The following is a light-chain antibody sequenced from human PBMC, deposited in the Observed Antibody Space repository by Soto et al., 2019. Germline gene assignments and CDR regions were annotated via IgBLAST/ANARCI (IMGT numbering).Light chain of an antibody. J-gene: IGLJ1*01. CDR1: SSDVGRYDL. Sequence: QSVLTQSASVSGSPGQSITFFCTGTSSDVGRYDLVSWYQQPPGKAPKLLIFEVTNRPSGVSDRFSGSKSGNTASLTISGLQTEDEADYYCCSYGGSLLFGTGTKLTVL. V-gene: IGLV2-23*02. CDR3: CSYGGSLL. CDR2: EVT.